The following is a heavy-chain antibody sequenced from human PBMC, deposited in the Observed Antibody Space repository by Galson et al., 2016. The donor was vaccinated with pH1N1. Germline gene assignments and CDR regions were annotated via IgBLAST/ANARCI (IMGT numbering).Heavy chain of an antibody. Sequence: TLSLTCTVSGGSINNDIYYWAWTRRPAGKGLEWIGRIYAYGSTNINPSLKSRVTLSVDTSKNEFSLRLSSVTAADTAVYYCARARIQLWLGIDCWGQGTLVTVSS. V-gene: IGHV4-61*02. CDR2: IYAYGST. D-gene: IGHD5-18*01. CDR1: GGSINNDIYY. J-gene: IGHJ4*02. CDR3: ARARIQLWLGIDC.